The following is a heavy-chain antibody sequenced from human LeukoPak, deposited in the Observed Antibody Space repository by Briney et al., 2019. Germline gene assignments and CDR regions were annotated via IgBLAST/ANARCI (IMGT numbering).Heavy chain of an antibody. CDR1: GGSISSYY. D-gene: IGHD2/OR15-2a*01. CDR2: ISDIGSI. J-gene: IGHJ4*02. Sequence: SETLSLTCTVSGGSISSYYWIWIRQPPGKGLEWIAYISDIGSINYNPSLKSRVTISLDTSKNQFTLKLSSVTAADTAVYYCAGHHPRNTVGFWGQGTLVTVSS. V-gene: IGHV4-59*08. CDR3: AGHHPRNTVGF.